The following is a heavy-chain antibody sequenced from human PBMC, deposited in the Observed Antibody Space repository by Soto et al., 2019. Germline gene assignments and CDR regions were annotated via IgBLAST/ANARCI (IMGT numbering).Heavy chain of an antibody. J-gene: IGHJ6*04. D-gene: IGHD4-17*01. CDR3: AKEVGGPDYPPSV. V-gene: IGHV3-23*01. CDR2: ISASGVSA. CDR1: GFTFSNYA. Sequence: EVQLLEAGGGLVQPGGSLRLSCAASGFTFSNYAMKWVRQAPGKGLEWVSGISASGVSATYADSVKGRFTISRDNAKNSVYLQMNGLRADDAALYSCAKEVGGPDYPPSVWGKATTVIVSS.